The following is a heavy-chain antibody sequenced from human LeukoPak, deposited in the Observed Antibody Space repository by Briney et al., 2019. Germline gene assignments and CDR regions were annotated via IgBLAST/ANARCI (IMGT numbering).Heavy chain of an antibody. Sequence: GRSLRLSCAASGFTFSSYGMHWVRQAPGKGLEWVAVISYDGSNKYYADSVKGRFTISRDNSKNTLYLQMNSLRAEDTAVYYCAKDYEYNSNTWYFHWGRGTLVSVSS. CDR3: AKDYEYNSNTWYFH. V-gene: IGHV3-30*18. J-gene: IGHJ4*02. D-gene: IGHD6-13*01. CDR1: GFTFSSYG. CDR2: ISYDGSNK.